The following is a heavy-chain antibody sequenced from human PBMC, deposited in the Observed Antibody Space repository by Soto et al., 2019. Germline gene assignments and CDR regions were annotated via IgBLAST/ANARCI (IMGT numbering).Heavy chain of an antibody. J-gene: IGHJ4*02. CDR2: IDWDDDK. V-gene: IGHV2-70*01. CDR3: ARSRLYYFGSSGFYYPFDY. CDR1: GFSLSTSGVG. Sequence: SGPTLVNPTQTLTLTCTFSGFSLSTSGVGVGWIRQPPGKALEWLAHIDWDDDKYYSTSLKTRLTISKDTFKNQVVLTLTNMDPVDTATYYCARSRLYYFGSSGFYYPFDYWGQGALVTVSS. D-gene: IGHD3-22*01.